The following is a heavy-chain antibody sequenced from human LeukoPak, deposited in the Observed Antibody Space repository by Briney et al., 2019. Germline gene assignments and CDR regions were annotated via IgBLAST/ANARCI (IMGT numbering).Heavy chain of an antibody. V-gene: IGHV3-23*01. D-gene: IGHD3-10*01. CDR3: AEAPIAWFFDY. J-gene: IGHJ4*02. Sequence: GGSLRLSCEAPGFPFNTYGMSWVRQAPGKGLEWVSSISGSGGSTFFADSVKGRFTISRDNSKNTLYLQMNSLRAEGTAVYYFAEAPIAWFFDYWGQGTLVTASS. CDR2: ISGSGGST. CDR1: GFPFNTYG.